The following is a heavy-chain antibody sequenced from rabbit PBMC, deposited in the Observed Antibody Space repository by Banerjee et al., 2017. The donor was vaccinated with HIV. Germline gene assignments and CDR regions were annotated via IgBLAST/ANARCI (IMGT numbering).Heavy chain of an antibody. D-gene: IGHD2-1*01. J-gene: IGHJ2*01. Sequence: QEQLVESGGGLVKPGGTLTLTCEASGIDFSSYGVSWVRQAPGKGLEWIGYIDPVFGSTYYASWVNGRFTISSHNAQNTLYLQLTSLTAADTATYFCARGYNYDDSGNWDGFDPWGPGTLVTVS. CDR3: ARGYNYDDSGNWDGFDP. CDR2: IDPVFGST. V-gene: IGHV1S47*01. CDR1: GIDFSSYG.